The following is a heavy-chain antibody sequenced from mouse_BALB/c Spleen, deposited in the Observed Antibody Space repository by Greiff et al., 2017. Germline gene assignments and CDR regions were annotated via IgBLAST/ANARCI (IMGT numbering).Heavy chain of an antibody. CDR3: ARSSHHFDY. CDR1: GFTFSSFG. J-gene: IGHJ2*01. CDR2: ISSGSSTI. Sequence: EVKVEESGGGLVQPGGSRKLSCAASGFTFSSFGMHWVRQAPEKGLEWVAYISSGSSTIYYADTVKGRFTISRDNPKNTLFLQMTSLRSEDTAMYYCARSSHHFDYWGQGTTLTVSS. D-gene: IGHD1-3*01. V-gene: IGHV5-17*02.